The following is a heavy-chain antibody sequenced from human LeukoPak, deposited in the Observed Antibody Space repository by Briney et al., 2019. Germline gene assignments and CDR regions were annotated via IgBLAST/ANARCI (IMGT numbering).Heavy chain of an antibody. Sequence: PGGSLRLSCAASGFTFSSYSMNWVRQAPGKGLEWVSSISSSSSYIYYADSVKGRFTISRDNAKNSLYLQMNSLRAEDTAVYYCSVLGIVVVPADVEYFDYWGQGTLVTVSS. J-gene: IGHJ4*02. CDR2: ISSSSSYI. D-gene: IGHD2-2*03. CDR1: GFTFSSYS. CDR3: SVLGIVVVPADVEYFDY. V-gene: IGHV3-21*01.